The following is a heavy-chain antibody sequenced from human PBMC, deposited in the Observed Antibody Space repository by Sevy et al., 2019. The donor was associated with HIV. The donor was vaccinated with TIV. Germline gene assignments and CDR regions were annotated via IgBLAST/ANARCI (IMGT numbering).Heavy chain of an antibody. Sequence: GGSLRLSCAASGFTFSSYGMHWVRQAPGKGLEWVALIWYDGGNKYYADSVKGRFTISRDNSKNTMYLQMNSLRAEDTAVYYCARGANYCGSGDYPNLDYWGQGTLVTVS. J-gene: IGHJ4*02. D-gene: IGHD3-10*01. CDR1: GFTFSSYG. CDR3: ARGANYCGSGDYPNLDY. CDR2: IWYDGGNK. V-gene: IGHV3-33*01.